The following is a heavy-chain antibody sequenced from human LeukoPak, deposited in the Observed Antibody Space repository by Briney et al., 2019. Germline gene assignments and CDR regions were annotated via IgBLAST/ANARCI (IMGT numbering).Heavy chain of an antibody. V-gene: IGHV4-34*01. Sequence: SETLSLTCAVYGGSFSGYYWSWIRQPPGKGLEWIREIYHSGSTNYNPSLKSRVTISVDKSKNQFSLKLSSVTAADTAVYYCARAAPNQYYYDSRDFDYWGQGTLVTVSS. CDR3: ARAAPNQYYYDSRDFDY. D-gene: IGHD3-22*01. CDR2: IYHSGST. J-gene: IGHJ4*02. CDR1: GGSFSGYY.